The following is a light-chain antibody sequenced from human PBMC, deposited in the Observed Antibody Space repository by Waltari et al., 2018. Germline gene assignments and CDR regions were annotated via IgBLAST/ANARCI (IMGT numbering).Light chain of an antibody. CDR2: GAS. Sequence: ELVLTQSPGTLSLSPGERATLPCRASQLVRSSYLVWHQQNPGPAPRPLTYGASITATSIPDRFSGSGAGTDVTLTISRLEPEDFAVYCCQQCGSSPWTFDQGTKVEIK. V-gene: IGKV3-20*01. J-gene: IGKJ1*01. CDR3: QQCGSSPWT. CDR1: QLVRSSY.